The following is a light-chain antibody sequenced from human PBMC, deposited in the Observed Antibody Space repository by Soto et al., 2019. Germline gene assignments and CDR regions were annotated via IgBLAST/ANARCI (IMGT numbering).Light chain of an antibody. CDR2: EVS. V-gene: IGLV2-14*01. J-gene: IGLJ3*02. Sequence: QSALTQPASVSGSLGQSITISCTGTSSDVGGYNYVSWYQQHPGKAPKLMIYEVSNRPSGVSNRFSGSKSGNTASLTISGLRAEDEADYYCSSYTSSSTRLFGGGTKLTVL. CDR3: SSYTSSSTRL. CDR1: SSDVGGYNY.